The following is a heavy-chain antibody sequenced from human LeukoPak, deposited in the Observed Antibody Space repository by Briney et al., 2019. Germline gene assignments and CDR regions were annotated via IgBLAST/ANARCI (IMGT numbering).Heavy chain of an antibody. CDR2: IDGSGGST. CDR1: GFTFTTFA. J-gene: IGHJ4*02. V-gene: IGHV3-23*01. D-gene: IGHD6-19*01. Sequence: GGSLRLSCAASGFTFTTFAMTWVRRAPGKGLQWVSAIDGSGGSTYHADSVRGRFTISRGNSKNTLYLQMNSLRAEDTAVYYCAKASPIYSSGWYYHFDYWGQGTLVTVSS. CDR3: AKASPIYSSGWYYHFDY.